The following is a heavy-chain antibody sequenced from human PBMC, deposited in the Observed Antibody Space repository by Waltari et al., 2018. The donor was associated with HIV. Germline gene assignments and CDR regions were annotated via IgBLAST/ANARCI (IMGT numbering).Heavy chain of an antibody. V-gene: IGHV1-2*02. CDR3: ARVFRGTVNYFDSRLGH. D-gene: IGHD3-22*01. CDR1: GYTFSDYY. CDR2: INPNSGGT. J-gene: IGHJ5*02. Sequence: QVQLVQSGAEVKKPGASVKVSCKASGYTFSDYYMHWVRQAPGQGLEWMGWINPNSGGTRYAEKFRGRVTMTRDTSISTAYMELSRLRFDDTAVYYCARVFRGTVNYFDSRLGHWGQGTLVTVSS.